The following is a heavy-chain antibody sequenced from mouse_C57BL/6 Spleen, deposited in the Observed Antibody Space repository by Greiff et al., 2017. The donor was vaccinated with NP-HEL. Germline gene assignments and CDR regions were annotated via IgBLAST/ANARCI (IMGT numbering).Heavy chain of an antibody. D-gene: IGHD4-1*01. CDR2: ISSSGSYT. Sequence: EVHLVESGGDLVKPGGSLKLSCAASGFTFSSYGMSWVRQTPDKRLEWVATISSSGSYTYYPDSVKGRFTISRDNAKNTLYLQMSSLKSEDTAIYYCARHGTGTGFAYWGQGTLVTVSA. CDR3: ARHGTGTGFAY. J-gene: IGHJ3*01. CDR1: GFTFSSYG. V-gene: IGHV5-6*01.